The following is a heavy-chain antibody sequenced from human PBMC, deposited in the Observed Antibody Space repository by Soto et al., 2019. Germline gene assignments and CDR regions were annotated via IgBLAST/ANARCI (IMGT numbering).Heavy chain of an antibody. J-gene: IGHJ4*02. CDR3: ARVSGTLERYSDLDY. V-gene: IGHV3-21*06. Sequence: EVQLVESGGGLVKPGGSLRLSCAASGFIFSSYSMNWVRQAPGKGLEWVSSISPRSDYIYFADSMRGRFTISRDNAQNSQYLHMNNQRAEDTAVYHCARVSGTLERYSDLDYWGQGTLVTVSS. D-gene: IGHD1-1*01. CDR1: GFIFSSYS. CDR2: ISPRSDYI.